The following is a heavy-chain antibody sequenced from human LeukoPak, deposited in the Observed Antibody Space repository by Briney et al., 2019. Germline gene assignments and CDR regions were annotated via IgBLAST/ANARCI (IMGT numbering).Heavy chain of an antibody. CDR1: GFTFSSYW. CDR2: INSDGSGT. D-gene: IGHD2-15*01. CDR3: ARRVVAALYDY. Sequence: PGGSLRLSCAASGFTFSSYWMHWVRQASGKGLVWVSHINSDGSGTTYADSVKGRFTISRDNAKNTLYLQMNSLRADDTAAYFCARRVVAALYDYWGQGTLVTVSS. J-gene: IGHJ4*02. V-gene: IGHV3-74*01.